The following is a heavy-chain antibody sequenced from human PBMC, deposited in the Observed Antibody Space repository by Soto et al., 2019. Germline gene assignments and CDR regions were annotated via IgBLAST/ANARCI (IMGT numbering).Heavy chain of an antibody. CDR1: GFTFRSYW. D-gene: IGHD5-18*01. Sequence: EVQLVESGGGLVQPGGSLRLSCAASGFTFRSYWMHWVRQAPGKGLVWVSRINSDESSTNYADSVKGRFTISRDNAKNTLYLQMNSLRAEDTAVYYCARDGYTYGYGAMDVWGQWTTVTVSS. V-gene: IGHV3-74*01. CDR3: ARDGYTYGYGAMDV. CDR2: INSDESST. J-gene: IGHJ6*02.